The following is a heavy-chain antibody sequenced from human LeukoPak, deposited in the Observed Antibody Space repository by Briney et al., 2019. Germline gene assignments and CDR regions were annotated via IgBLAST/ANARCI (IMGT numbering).Heavy chain of an antibody. CDR1: GYTFTNYA. D-gene: IGHD2-15*01. CDR3: ARERRVVVAARNWFDP. J-gene: IGHJ5*02. Sequence: ASVKVSCKASGYTFTNYAMNWVRQAPGQGLEWMGIINPSGGSTSYAQKFQGRVTMTRDMSTSTVYMELSSLRSEDTAVYYCARERRVVVAARNWFDPWGQGTLVTVSS. CDR2: INPSGGST. V-gene: IGHV1-46*01.